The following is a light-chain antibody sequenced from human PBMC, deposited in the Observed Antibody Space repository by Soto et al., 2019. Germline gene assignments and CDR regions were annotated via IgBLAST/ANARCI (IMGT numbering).Light chain of an antibody. Sequence: QSVLTQPPSASGTPGQRVTISCSGSSSNIGSKTVNWYQQLPGTAPKLLIYRTYQRPSGVPDRFSGSKSGTSASLAISGLQSEYEADYYCSAWDASLNGYVFGTGTKLTVL. CDR2: RTY. V-gene: IGLV1-44*01. CDR3: SAWDASLNGYV. CDR1: SSNIGSKT. J-gene: IGLJ1*01.